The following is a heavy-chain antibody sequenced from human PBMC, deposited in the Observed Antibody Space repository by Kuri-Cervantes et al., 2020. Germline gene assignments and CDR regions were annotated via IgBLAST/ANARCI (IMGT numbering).Heavy chain of an antibody. D-gene: IGHD2-15*01. Sequence: ESLKISCTVSGGSISSYYWSWIRQPPGKGLEWIGYIYDSGSTNYNPSLKSRVTISVDTSKNQFSLKLSSVTAADTAVYYCARGAPQYCSGGSCFYYYYYGMDVWGQGTTVTVSS. CDR3: ARGAPQYCSGGSCFYYYYYGMDV. CDR1: GGSISSYY. CDR2: IYDSGST. V-gene: IGHV4-59*01. J-gene: IGHJ6*02.